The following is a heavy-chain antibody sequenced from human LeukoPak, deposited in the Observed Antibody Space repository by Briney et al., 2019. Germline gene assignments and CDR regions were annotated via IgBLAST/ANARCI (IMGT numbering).Heavy chain of an antibody. D-gene: IGHD3-3*01. J-gene: IGHJ4*02. CDR3: ARENWEKYNDFWSGYLTD. V-gene: IGHV3-7*01. Sequence: GGSLRLSCAASGFTFSSYWMSWVRQAPGKGLEWVANIKQDGSGKYYGDSVKGRFTISRDNAKNSLYLQMNCLRAEDTAVYYCARENWEKYNDFWSGYLTDWGQGTLVTVSS. CDR1: GFTFSSYW. CDR2: IKQDGSGK.